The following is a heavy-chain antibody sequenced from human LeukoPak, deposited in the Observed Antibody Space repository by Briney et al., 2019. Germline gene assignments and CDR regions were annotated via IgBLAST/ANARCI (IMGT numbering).Heavy chain of an antibody. V-gene: IGHV4-30-2*01. D-gene: IGHD6-19*01. Sequence: SQTLSLTCTVSGGSISSGGYYWSWIRQPPGTGLEWLGYIYHSGSTYYNPSLKSRVTMSVDSSKNQFSLRLTSVTAADTAVYYCARGRPYSSGWREYYFDYWGQGTLVTVSS. CDR2: IYHSGST. J-gene: IGHJ4*02. CDR1: GGSISSGGYY. CDR3: ARGRPYSSGWREYYFDY.